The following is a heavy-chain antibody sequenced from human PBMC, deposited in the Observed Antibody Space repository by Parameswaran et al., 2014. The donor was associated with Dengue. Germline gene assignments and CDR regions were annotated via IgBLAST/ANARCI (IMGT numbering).Heavy chain of an antibody. CDR3: AREDY. J-gene: IGHJ4*02. Sequence: VRQAPGKGLEWIGYIYYSGSTNYNPSLKSRVTISVDTSKNQFSLKLSSVTAADTAVYYCAREDYWGQGTLVTVSS. CDR2: IYYSGST. V-gene: IGHV4-59*01.